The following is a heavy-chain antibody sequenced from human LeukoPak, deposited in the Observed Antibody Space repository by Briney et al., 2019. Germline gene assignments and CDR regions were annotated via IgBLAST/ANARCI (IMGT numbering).Heavy chain of an antibody. J-gene: IGHJ3*02. CDR2: VYYSGST. CDR3: ARDSRTTTAFDI. Sequence: SETLSLTCAVSGGSISSYYWSWIRQAPGKGLEWVGYVYYSGSTNYNPSLKSRVTISVDTSKNQFSLKLSSVTAADTAVYHCARDSRTTTAFDIWGQGTMVTVSS. V-gene: IGHV4-59*01. D-gene: IGHD1-1*01. CDR1: GGSISSYY.